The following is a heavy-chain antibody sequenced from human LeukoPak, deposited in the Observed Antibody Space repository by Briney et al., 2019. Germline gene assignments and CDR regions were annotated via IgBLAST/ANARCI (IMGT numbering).Heavy chain of an antibody. V-gene: IGHV4-30-4*01. CDR3: ASGYSGYDLVY. CDR2: IYYSGST. J-gene: IGHJ4*02. D-gene: IGHD5-12*01. CDR1: GGSINSGDYY. Sequence: SQTLSLTCTVSGGSINSGDYYWTWIRQPPGKGLEWIGYIYYSGSTYYNPSLKSRVTISVDTSKNQFSLKLSSVTAADTAVYYCASGYSGYDLVYWGQGTLFTVSS.